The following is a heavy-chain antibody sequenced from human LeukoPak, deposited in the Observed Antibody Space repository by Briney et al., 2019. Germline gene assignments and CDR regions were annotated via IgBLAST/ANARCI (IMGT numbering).Heavy chain of an antibody. Sequence: GGSLRLSCAASGFTFSSYSMNWVRQAPGKGLEWVAVISYDGSNKYYADSVKGRFTISRDNSKNTLYLQMNSLRAEDTAVYYCAGSGWYGRDYFDYWGQGTLVTVSS. D-gene: IGHD6-19*01. CDR1: GFTFSSYS. J-gene: IGHJ4*02. CDR2: ISYDGSNK. V-gene: IGHV3-30*03. CDR3: AGSGWYGRDYFDY.